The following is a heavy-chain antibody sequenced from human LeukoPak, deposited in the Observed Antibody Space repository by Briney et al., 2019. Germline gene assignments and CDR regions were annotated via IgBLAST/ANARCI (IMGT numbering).Heavy chain of an antibody. CDR3: ARPAACCGGDCYSNGLNWFDP. V-gene: IGHV1-2*02. D-gene: IGHD2-21*02. J-gene: IGHJ5*02. CDR2: INPNSGGT. CDR1: GYTFTGYY. Sequence: ASVKVSCKASGYTFTGYYMHWVRQAPGQGLEWMGWINPNSGGTNYAQKFQGRVTMTRDTSISTAYMELSRLRSDDTAVYYCARPAACCGGDCYSNGLNWFDPWGQGTLVTVSS.